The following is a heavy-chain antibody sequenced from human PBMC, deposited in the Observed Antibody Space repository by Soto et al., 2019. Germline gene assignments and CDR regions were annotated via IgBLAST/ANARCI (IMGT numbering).Heavy chain of an antibody. J-gene: IGHJ3*02. CDR3: ARDLGYCSGGSCYAPGAFDI. CDR1: GGSISSGGYY. Sequence: TLSLTCTVSGGSISSGGYYWSWIRQHPGKGLEWIGYIYYSGSTYYNPSLKSRVTISVDTSKNQFSLKLSSVTAADTAVYYCARDLGYCSGGSCYAPGAFDIWGQGTMVTVSS. D-gene: IGHD2-15*01. CDR2: IYYSGST. V-gene: IGHV4-31*03.